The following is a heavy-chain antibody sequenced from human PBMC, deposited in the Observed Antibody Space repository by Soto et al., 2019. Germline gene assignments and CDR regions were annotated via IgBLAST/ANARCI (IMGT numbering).Heavy chain of an antibody. CDR1: GGSFSGYY. Sequence: SETLSLTCAVYGGSFSGYYWSWIRQPPGKGLEWIGEINHSGSTNYNPAFKSRVTISVDTSKNQFSLKLSSVTAADTAVYYCAGVSFRVMLFAIKPGNWFDPWGQGTLVTVSS. CDR3: AGVSFRVMLFAIKPGNWFDP. V-gene: IGHV4-34*01. J-gene: IGHJ5*02. CDR2: INHSGST. D-gene: IGHD2-2*02.